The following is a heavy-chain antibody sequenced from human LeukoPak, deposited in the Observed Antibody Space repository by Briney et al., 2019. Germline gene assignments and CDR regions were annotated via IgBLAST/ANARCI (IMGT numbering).Heavy chain of an antibody. CDR3: AKAGYRGSSVNYFDY. CDR2: VSGSGGNT. Sequence: PGGSLRLSCAPSGFTFSSYAMSWGRQAPGMGLEWLSAVSGSGGNTYYADSVKGRFTISRDNSQNTLSLQMNSLRAEDTAVYFCAKAGYRGSSVNYFDYWGQGTLVTVSS. V-gene: IGHV3-23*01. D-gene: IGHD6-6*01. J-gene: IGHJ4*02. CDR1: GFTFSSYA.